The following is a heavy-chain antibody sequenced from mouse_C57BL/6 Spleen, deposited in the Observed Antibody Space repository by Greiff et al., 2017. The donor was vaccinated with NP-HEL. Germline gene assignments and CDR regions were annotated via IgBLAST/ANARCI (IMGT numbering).Heavy chain of an antibody. CDR1: GYTFTDYY. V-gene: IGHV1-26*01. J-gene: IGHJ1*03. CDR3: ARLWGYWYFDV. CDR2: INPNNGGT. Sequence: VQLQQSGPELVKPGASVKISCKASGYTFTDYYMNWVKQSHGKSLEWIGDINPNNGGTSYNQKFKGKATLTVDKSSSTAYMELRSLTSEDSAVYYCARLWGYWYFDVWGTGTTVTVSS. D-gene: IGHD4-1*01.